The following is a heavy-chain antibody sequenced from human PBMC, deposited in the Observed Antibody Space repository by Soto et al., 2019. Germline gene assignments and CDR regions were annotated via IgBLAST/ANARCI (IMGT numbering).Heavy chain of an antibody. Sequence: GGSLRLSSAASGLTVSNAWMNWVRQAPGKGLERVGRIKSKSEGGTTDYAGPVKGRFFISRDDSESTLYLQVNSLETEDTAVYYCTTEMRHSSGWYGAFEIWGQGTMVTVSS. CDR1: GLTVSNAW. CDR2: IKSKSEGGTT. J-gene: IGHJ3*02. CDR3: TTEMRHSSGWYGAFEI. V-gene: IGHV3-15*01. D-gene: IGHD6-19*01.